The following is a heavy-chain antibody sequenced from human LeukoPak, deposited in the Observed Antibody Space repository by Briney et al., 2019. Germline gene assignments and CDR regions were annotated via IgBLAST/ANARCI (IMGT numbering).Heavy chain of an antibody. D-gene: IGHD2-15*01. V-gene: IGHV3-11*04. CDR2: ISSSGSTI. CDR1: GFTFSDYY. Sequence: GGSLRLSCAASGFTFSDYYMSWIRQAPGKGLEWVSYISSSGSTIYYADSVKGRFTISRDNAKNSLYLQMNSLRAEDTAVYYCAREGCSGGSCYYNYYYMDVWAKGPRSPSP. CDR3: AREGCSGGSCYYNYYYMDV. J-gene: IGHJ6*03.